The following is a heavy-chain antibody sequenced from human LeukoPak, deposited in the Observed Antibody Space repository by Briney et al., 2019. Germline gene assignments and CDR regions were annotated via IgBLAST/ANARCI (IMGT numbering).Heavy chain of an antibody. V-gene: IGHV3-30-3*01. Sequence: GRSLRLSCAASGFTFSSYAMHWVRQAPGKGLTWVAVISYDGSNKYYADSVKGRFTISRDNSKNTLYLQMNSLRAEDTAVYYCASGYDILTLDYWGQGTLVTVSS. D-gene: IGHD3-9*01. CDR1: GFTFSSYA. CDR3: ASGYDILTLDY. J-gene: IGHJ4*02. CDR2: ISYDGSNK.